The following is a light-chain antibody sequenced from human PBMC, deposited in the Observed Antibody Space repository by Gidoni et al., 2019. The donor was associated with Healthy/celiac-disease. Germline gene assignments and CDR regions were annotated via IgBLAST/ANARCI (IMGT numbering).Light chain of an antibody. J-gene: IGKJ2*01. CDR1: QSISSW. V-gene: IGKV1-5*01. CDR3: QQYNSYSYT. CDR2: DAS. Sequence: DIQITQSPSTLSASVGDRVTITCRSSQSISSWLAWYQQKPGKAPKLLIYDASSLESGVPSRFSGSGSGTEFTLTIRSLQPDDFATYYCQQYNSYSYTFGQGTKLEIK.